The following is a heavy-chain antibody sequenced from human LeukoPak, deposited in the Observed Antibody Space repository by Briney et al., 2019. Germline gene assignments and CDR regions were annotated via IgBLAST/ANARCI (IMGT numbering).Heavy chain of an antibody. CDR2: IYYSGST. D-gene: IGHD1-26*01. V-gene: IGHV4-39*07. Sequence: SETLSLACTVSSGSISSSTYYWGWIRRPPGKGLEWIGSIYYSGSTYYNPSLRSRVTISVDTSKSQFFLKLSSVTAADTAVYYCARDSGSRSQPTYFDYWGQGTLVTVSS. CDR3: ARDSGSRSQPTYFDY. CDR1: SGSISSSTYY. J-gene: IGHJ4*02.